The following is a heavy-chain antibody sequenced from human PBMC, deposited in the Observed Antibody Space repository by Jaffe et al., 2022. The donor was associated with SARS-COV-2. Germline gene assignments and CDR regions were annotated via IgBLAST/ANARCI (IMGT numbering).Heavy chain of an antibody. V-gene: IGHV3-48*02. Sequence: EVQLVESGGGLVETGGSLRLSCAASGFTFSEFSMNWVRQAPGKGLEWVSYISGSTSKIYYADSVKGRFTVSRDNAKNSLYLQMNSLTDDDTAVYFCARDPWTYSSGWAREGSLNYGMDVWGQGTTVTVSS. CDR1: GFTFSEFS. J-gene: IGHJ6*02. D-gene: IGHD6-19*01. CDR2: ISGSTSKI. CDR3: ARDPWTYSSGWAREGSLNYGMDV.